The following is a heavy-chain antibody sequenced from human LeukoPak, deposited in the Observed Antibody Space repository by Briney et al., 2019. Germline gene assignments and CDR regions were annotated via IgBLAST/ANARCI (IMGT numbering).Heavy chain of an antibody. CDR1: GGSISSGGYY. J-gene: IGHJ5*02. CDR3: ARFFWGIVATMRANWFDP. D-gene: IGHD5-12*01. V-gene: IGHV4-31*03. CDR2: IYYSGST. Sequence: SQTLSLTCTVSGGSISSGGYYWSWIRQHPGKGLEWIGYIYYSGSTYYNPSLKSRVTISVDTSKNQFSLKLSSVTAADTAVYYCARFFWGIVATMRANWFDPWGQGTLVTVSS.